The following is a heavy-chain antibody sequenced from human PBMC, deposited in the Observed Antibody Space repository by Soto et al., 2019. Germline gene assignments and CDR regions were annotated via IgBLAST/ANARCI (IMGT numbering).Heavy chain of an antibody. Sequence: QVQLVQSGAEVKKPGSSVKVSCKASGGTFSSYAISWVRQAPGQGLEWMGGIIPIFGTANYAQKCQGRVTISADKSTSTAYMELSSLRSEDTAVYYCATGGYGRSYNWFDPWGQGTLVTVSS. V-gene: IGHV1-69*06. J-gene: IGHJ5*02. D-gene: IGHD5-12*01. CDR3: ATGGYGRSYNWFDP. CDR1: GGTFSSYA. CDR2: IIPIFGTA.